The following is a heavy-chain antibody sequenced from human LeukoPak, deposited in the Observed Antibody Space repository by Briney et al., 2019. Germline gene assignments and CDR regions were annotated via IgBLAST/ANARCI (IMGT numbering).Heavy chain of an antibody. CDR3: ASGSQDERTVVYCYGMDV. J-gene: IGHJ6*02. CDR2: IIPILGIA. Sequence: GASVKDSCKASGGTFISYAISWVRPAPGQGLEWMGRIIPILGIANNAQKFRGRVTIHAHKSTSTAYMELSSLRSEDTAVYYCASGSQDERTVVYCYGMDVGGQGTTVTVS. D-gene: IGHD2-8*02. CDR1: GGTFISYA. V-gene: IGHV1-69*04.